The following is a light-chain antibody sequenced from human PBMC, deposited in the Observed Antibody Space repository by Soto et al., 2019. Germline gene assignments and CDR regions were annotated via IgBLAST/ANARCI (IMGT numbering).Light chain of an antibody. CDR2: DAS. J-gene: IGKJ5*01. CDR1: QKIGTS. CDR3: QQRFDWPIT. V-gene: IGKV3-11*01. Sequence: EIVLTQSPATLSVSPGERATLSCRASQKIGTSLVWCQKKPGQPPRLLIHDASTRATGIPARFSGSGSGTDFTLTITSLQPEDFAVYYCQQRFDWPITFGQGTRLEIK.